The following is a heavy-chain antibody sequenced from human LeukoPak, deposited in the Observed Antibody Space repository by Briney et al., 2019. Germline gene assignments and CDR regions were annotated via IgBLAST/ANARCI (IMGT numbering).Heavy chain of an antibody. CDR1: GVAFSTHG. V-gene: IGHV3-48*01. Sequence: GGSLRLSCAASGVAFSTHGMNCVRQAPGKGLEWISYIRSAGGKFYADSVTGRVTISRDNAKNSLYLQMNSPRAEDTSVYYCATWGGAAADFSGPFDYWGRGTGIMVSS. J-gene: IGHJ4*02. D-gene: IGHD6-13*01. CDR2: IRSAGGK. CDR3: ATWGGAAADFSGPFDY.